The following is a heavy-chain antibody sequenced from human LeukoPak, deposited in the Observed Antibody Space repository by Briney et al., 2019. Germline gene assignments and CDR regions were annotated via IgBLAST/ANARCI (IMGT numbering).Heavy chain of an antibody. CDR2: INPNSGGT. V-gene: IGHV1-2*02. CDR3: ARSAAGDY. CDR1: GYTFTGYY. J-gene: IGHJ4*02. Sequence: ASVKISCKASGYTFTGYYMHWVRQAPGQGLEWMAWINPNSGGTNYAQKFQGRVTMTRDTSISTAYMELSRLRPDDTAVYYCARSAAGDYWGQGTLVTVSS. D-gene: IGHD6-13*01.